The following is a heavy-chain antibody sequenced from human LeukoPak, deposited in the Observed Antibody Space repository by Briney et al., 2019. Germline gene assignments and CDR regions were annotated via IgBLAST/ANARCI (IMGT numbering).Heavy chain of an antibody. Sequence: EASVTVSCKASGGTFINYAISWVRQAPGQGLEWMGRIIPILGIANYAQKFQGRVTITADKSTSTAYMELSSLRSEDTAVYYCARGYYYDSSGYLAGYYFDYWGQGTLVTVSS. D-gene: IGHD3-22*01. CDR2: IIPILGIA. J-gene: IGHJ4*02. CDR3: ARGYYYDSSGYLAGYYFDY. V-gene: IGHV1-69*04. CDR1: GGTFINYA.